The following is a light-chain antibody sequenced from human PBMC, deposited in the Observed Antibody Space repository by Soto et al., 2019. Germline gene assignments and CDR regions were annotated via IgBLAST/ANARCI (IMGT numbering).Light chain of an antibody. V-gene: IGLV1-44*01. CDR2: SNN. Sequence: QSVLTQPPSASGTPGQRVTVSCSGGSSNIGSNTVNWYQQLPGTTPKLLIYSNNQRPSGVPDRFSGSKSGTSASLAISGLQSEDEADYYCAAWDGSLFGVVFGGGTKLTVL. J-gene: IGLJ2*01. CDR3: AAWDGSLFGVV. CDR1: SSNIGSNT.